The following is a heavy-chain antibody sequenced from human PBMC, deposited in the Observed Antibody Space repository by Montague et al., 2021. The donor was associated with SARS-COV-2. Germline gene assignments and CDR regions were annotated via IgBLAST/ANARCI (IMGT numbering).Heavy chain of an antibody. CDR3: ARGRPVQGSIRHFDSVSCGVLDL. CDR1: RGSVNSYY. CDR2: INHSGTT. D-gene: IGHD2-21*01. V-gene: IGHV4-34*01. Sequence: SETLSLTCAVYRGSVNSYYWTWIRQAPGKGLEWIGEINHSGTTKYNPSLKSRVTMSMDASKRQFSLRLNSVSAADTAVYFCARGRPVQGSIRHFDSVSCGVLDLWGPGSVVSVSS. J-gene: IGHJ4*03.